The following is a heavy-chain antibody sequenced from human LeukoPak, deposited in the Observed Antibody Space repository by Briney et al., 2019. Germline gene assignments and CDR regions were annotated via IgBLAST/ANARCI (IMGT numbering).Heavy chain of an antibody. J-gene: IGHJ5*02. D-gene: IGHD3-3*01. V-gene: IGHV4-34*01. CDR2: INHSGST. Sequence: PSETLSLTCAVYGGSFSGYYWSWIRQPPGKGLEWIGEINHSGSTNYNPSLKSRVTISVDTSKNQFSLKLSSVTAADTAVYYCARCITIFGVVIFDPWGQGTLVTVSS. CDR3: ARCITIFGVVIFDP. CDR1: GGSFSGYY.